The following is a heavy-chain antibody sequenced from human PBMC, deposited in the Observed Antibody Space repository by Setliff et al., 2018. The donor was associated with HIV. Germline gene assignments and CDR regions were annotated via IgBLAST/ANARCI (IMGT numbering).Heavy chain of an antibody. CDR1: GYSISSDYY. V-gene: IGHV4-38-2*02. CDR3: ARDKTYCNYSRCSRAGWYFDL. D-gene: IGHD2-2*01. CDR2: IYHSGNT. J-gene: IGHJ2*01. Sequence: SETLSLTCTVSGYSISSDYYWGWIRQPPGKGLEWVGSIYHSGNTHYNPSLKSRVTISVDTSKNQFSLKLSSVTAADTAVYYCARDKTYCNYSRCSRAGWYFDLWGRGTLVTVSS.